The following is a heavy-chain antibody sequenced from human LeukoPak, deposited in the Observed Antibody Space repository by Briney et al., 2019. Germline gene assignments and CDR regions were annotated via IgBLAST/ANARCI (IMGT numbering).Heavy chain of an antibody. CDR2: ISGSGGST. Sequence: GGSLRLSCAASGFTFSSYAMSWVRQAPGKRLEWVSAISGSGGSTYYADSVKGRFTISRDNSKNTLYLQMNSLRAEDTAVYYCAKAGSLDCGGDCYSEGSFDYWGQGTLVTVSS. V-gene: IGHV3-23*01. CDR3: AKAGSLDCGGDCYSEGSFDY. J-gene: IGHJ4*02. D-gene: IGHD2-21*02. CDR1: GFTFSSYA.